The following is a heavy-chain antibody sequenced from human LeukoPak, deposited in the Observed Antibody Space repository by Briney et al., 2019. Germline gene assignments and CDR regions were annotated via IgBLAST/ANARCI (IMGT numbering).Heavy chain of an antibody. CDR1: GFTFSSYS. V-gene: IGHV3-21*04. D-gene: IGHD4-11*01. Sequence: GGSLRLSCAASGFTFSSYSMNWVRQAPGKGLEWVSSISSSSSYIYYADSVKGRFTISRDNSKNTLYLQMNSLRAEDTAVYYCAKDLSNYGDWDYWGQGTLVTVSS. CDR3: AKDLSNYGDWDY. CDR2: ISSSSSYI. J-gene: IGHJ4*02.